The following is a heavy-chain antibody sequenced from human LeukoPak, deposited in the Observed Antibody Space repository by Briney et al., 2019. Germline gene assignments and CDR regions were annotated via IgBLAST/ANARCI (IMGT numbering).Heavy chain of an antibody. Sequence: ASVNVSFTASGYTFTRYAINWLRQAPGQGFEWMGWINMYTANPAYAQGFTERFVFSLDTSVTTAYLQISNLKTEDTAVYYCARHDNDDDFDYWGQGTLATVSS. V-gene: IGHV7-4-1*02. D-gene: IGHD3-16*01. J-gene: IGHJ4*02. CDR2: INMYTANP. CDR1: GYTFTRYA. CDR3: ARHDNDDDFDY.